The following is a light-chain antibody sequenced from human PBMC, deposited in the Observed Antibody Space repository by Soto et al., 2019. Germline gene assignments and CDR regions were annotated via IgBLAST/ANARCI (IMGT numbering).Light chain of an antibody. CDR2: GAS. Sequence: EIVLTQSPGTLSLSPGERATLSCRASQSVSSSYLAWYQQKPGQAPRLLIYGASSRATGIPDRFSGSGSGTDFTLTISRLEPEDFAVYYCEQYDRTPLTFGGGTKVDNK. CDR3: EQYDRTPLT. J-gene: IGKJ4*01. CDR1: QSVSSSY. V-gene: IGKV3-20*01.